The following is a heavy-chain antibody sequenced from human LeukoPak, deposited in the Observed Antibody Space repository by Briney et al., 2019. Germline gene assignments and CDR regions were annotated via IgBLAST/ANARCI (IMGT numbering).Heavy chain of an antibody. V-gene: IGHV4-39*07. Sequence: ASETLSLTCTVSGGSISSSSYYWGWIRQPPGKGLEWIGSIYYSGSTYYNPSLKSRVTISVDKSKNQFSLNVSSVTAADTAVYYCARAEVVGAHLRSGYFQHWGQGTLVIVSS. CDR1: GGSISSSSYY. CDR2: IYYSGST. D-gene: IGHD1-26*01. CDR3: ARAEVVGAHLRSGYFQH. J-gene: IGHJ1*01.